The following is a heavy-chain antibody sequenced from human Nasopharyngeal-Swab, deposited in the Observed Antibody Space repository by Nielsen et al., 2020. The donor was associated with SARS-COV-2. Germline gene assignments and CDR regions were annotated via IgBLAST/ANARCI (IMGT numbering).Heavy chain of an antibody. CDR1: GFTFSSYA. Sequence: GESLKISCAASGFTFSSYAMSWVRQAPGKGLEWVSAISGSGGSTYYADSVKGRFTISRDNSKNTLYLQMNSLRVEDTAVYYCATPNYYGSGSYRKGGDAFDIWGQGTMVTVSS. CDR3: ATPNYYGSGSYRKGGDAFDI. D-gene: IGHD3-10*01. V-gene: IGHV3-23*01. CDR2: ISGSGGST. J-gene: IGHJ3*02.